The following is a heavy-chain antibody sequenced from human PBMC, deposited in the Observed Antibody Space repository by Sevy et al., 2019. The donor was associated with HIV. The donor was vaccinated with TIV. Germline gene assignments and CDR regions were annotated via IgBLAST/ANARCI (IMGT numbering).Heavy chain of an antibody. CDR1: GFNFNTFA. V-gene: IGHV3-23*01. CDR2: RSGSSYST. D-gene: IGHD3-22*01. CDR3: VKEAEGYNYDSSGSFGL. J-gene: IGHJ4*02. Sequence: GGSLRLSCAASGFNFNTFAMSWVRRAPVKGLEWVSVRSGSSYSTYYANSVKGRFTISRDNSKNTLYLQMNSLRAEDTAVYYCVKEAEGYNYDSSGSFGLWGQGTLVTVSS.